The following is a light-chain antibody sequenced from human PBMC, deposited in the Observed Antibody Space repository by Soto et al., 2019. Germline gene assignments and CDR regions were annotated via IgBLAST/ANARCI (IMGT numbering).Light chain of an antibody. CDR2: DVS. CDR3: QQYNSYWT. CDR1: QSISSW. V-gene: IGKV1-5*01. J-gene: IGKJ1*01. Sequence: DIQMTQSSSTLSASVIDIGTITFRASQSISSWLAWYQQKPGKAPKLLIYDVSSLESGVPSRFSGSGSGTEFTLTISSLQPDDFATYYCQQYNSYWTFGQGTKVDIK.